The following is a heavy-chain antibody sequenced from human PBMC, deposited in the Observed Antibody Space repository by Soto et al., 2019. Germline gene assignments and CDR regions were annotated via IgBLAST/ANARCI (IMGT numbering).Heavy chain of an antibody. J-gene: IGHJ6*02. Sequence: SETLSLTCTVSGGSISSYYWSWIRQPPGKGLEWIGYIYYSGSTNYNPSLKSRVTISVDTSKNQFSLKLSSVTAADTAVYYCARARGSGSPNLDVWGQGTTVTVPS. D-gene: IGHD3-10*01. CDR3: ARARGSGSPNLDV. V-gene: IGHV4-59*01. CDR2: IYYSGST. CDR1: GGSISSYY.